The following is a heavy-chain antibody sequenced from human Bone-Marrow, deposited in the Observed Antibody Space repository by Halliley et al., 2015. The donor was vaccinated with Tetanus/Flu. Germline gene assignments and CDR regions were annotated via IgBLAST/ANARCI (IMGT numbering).Heavy chain of an antibody. CDR3: AGGGGWLPDF. Sequence: GKGLEWIGNVHYGGSPTYNPPLRSRLTMSLDTSKSQFSLQRNSVAAADTAIYYGAGGGGWLPDFWGQGTLVTVSS. CDR2: VHYGGSP. D-gene: IGHD5-12*01. V-gene: IGHV4-61*10. J-gene: IGHJ4*02.